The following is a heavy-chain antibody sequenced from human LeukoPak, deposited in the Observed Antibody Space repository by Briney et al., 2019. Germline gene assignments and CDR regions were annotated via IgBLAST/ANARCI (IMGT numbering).Heavy chain of an antibody. CDR1: GFTFSNYY. Sequence: GGSLRLSCSASGFTFSNYYMSWIRQAPGKGLEWVAYTSSSGRTIYYADSVRGRFTISRDNAKNSLYLQMNSLRAEDTAVYYCARDKVDTAMVLDAFDIWGQGTMVTVSS. V-gene: IGHV3-11*04. D-gene: IGHD5-18*01. CDR3: ARDKVDTAMVLDAFDI. J-gene: IGHJ3*02. CDR2: TSSSGRTI.